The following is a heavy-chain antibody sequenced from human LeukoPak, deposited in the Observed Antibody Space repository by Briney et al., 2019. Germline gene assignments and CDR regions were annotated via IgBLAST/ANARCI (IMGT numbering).Heavy chain of an antibody. CDR1: GFIFSDQN. J-gene: IGHJ4*02. V-gene: IGHV3-21*01. D-gene: IGHD5-12*01. Sequence: GGSLRLSCAASGFIFSDQNMNWVRQAPGKGLEWVSSISRTSNYIYYADSVKGRFTISRDNANNSLYLQMSSLRAEDTAIYYCSVGGLGEFPFDRWGQGTLVTDSS. CDR2: ISRTSNYI. CDR3: SVGGLGEFPFDR.